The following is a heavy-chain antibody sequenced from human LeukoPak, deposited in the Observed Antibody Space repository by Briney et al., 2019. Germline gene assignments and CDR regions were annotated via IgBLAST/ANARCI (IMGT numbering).Heavy chain of an antibody. J-gene: IGHJ4*02. V-gene: IGHV3-30*03. D-gene: IGHD3-3*01. Sequence: PGGSLRLSCAASGFTFSSYGMHWVRQAPGKGLEWVAVISYDGSNKYYADSVKGRFTTSRDNSKNTLYLQMNSLRAEDTAVYYCATRTIFGVVYRPPDYWGQGTLVTVSS. CDR2: ISYDGSNK. CDR3: ATRTIFGVVYRPPDY. CDR1: GFTFSSYG.